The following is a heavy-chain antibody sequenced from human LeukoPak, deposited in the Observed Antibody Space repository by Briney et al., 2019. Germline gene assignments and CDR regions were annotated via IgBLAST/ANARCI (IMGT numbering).Heavy chain of an antibody. CDR1: GGSISNGNW. CDR3: ATRSPLVDAIL. V-gene: IGHV4/OR15-8*02. D-gene: IGHD5-12*01. J-gene: IGHJ4*02. CDR2: IYHTGTT. Sequence: SETLSRNCFVSGGSISNGNWCTWVRQPPGKGLEWIGEIYHTGTTNYNASLESRVTISIDESTNRFSLNLRSVTAADTAVYYCATRSPLVDAILWGQGTLVTVSS.